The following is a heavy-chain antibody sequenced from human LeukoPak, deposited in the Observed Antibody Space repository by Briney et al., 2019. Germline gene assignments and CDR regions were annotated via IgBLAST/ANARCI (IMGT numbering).Heavy chain of an antibody. D-gene: IGHD5-12*01. CDR2: IGGSGGST. CDR3: ARPRLTINYYFDY. CDR1: GFSLNSYA. V-gene: IGHV3-23*01. J-gene: IGHJ4*02. Sequence: TGGSVRLSCAASGFSLNSYAMSWVRHAPGKGREWVSAIGGSGGSTYYADSVKGWFTISRDNSKNTLYLQMNSLRAEDTAVYYCARPRLTINYYFDYWGQGTLVTVSS.